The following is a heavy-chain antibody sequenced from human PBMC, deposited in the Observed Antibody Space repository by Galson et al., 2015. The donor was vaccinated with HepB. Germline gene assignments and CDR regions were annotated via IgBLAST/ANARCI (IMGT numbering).Heavy chain of an antibody. D-gene: IGHD2-15*01. CDR3: ARGTLVDCSGGSCYRVNFDY. V-gene: IGHV1-46*01. CDR1: GYTFTSYY. J-gene: IGHJ4*02. CDR2: INPSGGST. Sequence: CTASGYTFTSYYMHWVRQAPGQGLEWMGIINPSGGSTSYAQKFQGRVTMTRDTSTSTVYMELGSLRSKDTAVYYCARGTLVDCSGGSCYRVNFDYWGQGTLVTVSS.